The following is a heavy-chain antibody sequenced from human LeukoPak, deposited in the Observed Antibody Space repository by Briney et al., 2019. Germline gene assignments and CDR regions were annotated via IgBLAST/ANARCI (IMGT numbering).Heavy chain of an antibody. D-gene: IGHD3-10*01. CDR3: ARGRVGFIPSPFDY. V-gene: IGHV1-46*01. J-gene: IGHJ4*02. CDR1: GFTFSNYY. CDR2: INPSVGST. Sequence: GASVTVSCKASGFTFSNYYIHWVRQAPGQGLEYMGIINPSVGSTNYAQKFQGRVTMTSDTSTSTVYMELNRLRSEDTALYYCARGRVGFIPSPFDYWGQGTLITVSS.